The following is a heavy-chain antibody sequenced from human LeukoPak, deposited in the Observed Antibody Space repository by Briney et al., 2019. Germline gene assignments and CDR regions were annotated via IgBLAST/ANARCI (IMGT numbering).Heavy chain of an antibody. Sequence: ASVKVSCKASGDTFSSYAISGVRQAPGQGLEWMGGIIPIFGTANYAQKFQGRVTITADESTSTAYMELSSLRSEDTAVYYCAREIRGYSGYDPDYYYYYMDVWGKGTTVTVSS. CDR3: AREIRGYSGYDPDYYYYYMDV. D-gene: IGHD5-12*01. CDR1: GDTFSSYA. J-gene: IGHJ6*03. CDR2: IIPIFGTA. V-gene: IGHV1-69*13.